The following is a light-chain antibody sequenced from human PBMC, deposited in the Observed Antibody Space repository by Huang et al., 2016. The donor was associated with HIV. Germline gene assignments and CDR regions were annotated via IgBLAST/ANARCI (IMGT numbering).Light chain of an antibody. V-gene: IGKV3-15*01. Sequence: EIVMTQSPATLSVSPGERATLSCRASQSVSSNLAWYQQKPGQATRLLIYGASTRATGIPARFSGSGSGTEFTLTISSLQSEDFAVYYCQQYNNWLVITFGQGTRLEIK. CDR2: GAS. CDR3: QQYNNWLVIT. J-gene: IGKJ5*01. CDR1: QSVSSN.